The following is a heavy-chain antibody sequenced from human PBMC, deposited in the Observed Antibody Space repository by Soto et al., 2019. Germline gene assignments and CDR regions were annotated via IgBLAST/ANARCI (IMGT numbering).Heavy chain of an antibody. V-gene: IGHV3-30*18. J-gene: IGHJ6*02. D-gene: IGHD1-26*01. Sequence: PGGSLRLSCAASGFTFSSYGMHWVRQAPGKGLEWVAVISYDGSNKYYADSVKGRFTISRDNSKNTLYLQMNSLRAEDTAVYYCAKDTSIVGATDYYYYGMDVWGQGTTVTVSS. CDR1: GFTFSSYG. CDR2: ISYDGSNK. CDR3: AKDTSIVGATDYYYYGMDV.